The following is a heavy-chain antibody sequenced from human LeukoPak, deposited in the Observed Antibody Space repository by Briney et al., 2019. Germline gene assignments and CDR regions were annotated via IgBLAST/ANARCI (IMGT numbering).Heavy chain of an antibody. CDR2: LSGGGGDT. J-gene: IGHJ4*02. D-gene: IGHD3-10*01. V-gene: IGHV3-23*01. Sequence: PGGSLRLSCAASGFTFRNFVMNWVRRAPGRGLEWVSALSGGGGDTYYADSVKGRFTISRDNSKNTLYLQMDSLRVEDTAVYYCAKGGISLVRGSFDYWGQGALVTVSS. CDR3: AKGGISLVRGSFDY. CDR1: GFTFRNFV.